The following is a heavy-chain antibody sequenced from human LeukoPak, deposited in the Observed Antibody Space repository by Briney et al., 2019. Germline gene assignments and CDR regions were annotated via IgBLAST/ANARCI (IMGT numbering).Heavy chain of an antibody. D-gene: IGHD1-26*01. Sequence: PGGSLRLSCVASGFPFSSYWMTWVRQAPGKGLEWVANIKQDGSKKSYVDSVKGRFTISRDNAKNSLYLQMNSLRAEDTAVYYCAREKVGIFDYWGQGTLVTVSS. J-gene: IGHJ4*02. CDR1: GFPFSSYW. CDR2: IKQDGSKK. V-gene: IGHV3-7*03. CDR3: AREKVGIFDY.